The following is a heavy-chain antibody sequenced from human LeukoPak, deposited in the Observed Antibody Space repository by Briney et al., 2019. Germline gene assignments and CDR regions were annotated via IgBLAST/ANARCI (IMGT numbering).Heavy chain of an antibody. CDR3: ARARNAFDI. J-gene: IGHJ3*02. CDR2: ISGIDFGT. D-gene: IGHD1-14*01. V-gene: IGHV3-23*01. CDR1: GFTFNSYG. Sequence: GGSLRLSCAASGFTFNSYGMNWVRQAPGKGLEWVSAISGIDFGTYYADSVKGRFTISRDNSKNTLYLQMNSLRAEDTALYYCARARNAFDIWGQGTMVTVSS.